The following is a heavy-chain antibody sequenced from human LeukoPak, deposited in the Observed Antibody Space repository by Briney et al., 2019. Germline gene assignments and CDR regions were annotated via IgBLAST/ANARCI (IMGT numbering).Heavy chain of an antibody. V-gene: IGHV1-8*03. CDR1: GYTFTSYD. D-gene: IGHD6-13*01. CDR2: MNPNSGNT. CDR3: ARGDKYSSSPHFDY. J-gene: IGHJ4*02. Sequence: ASVTVSCKASGYTFTSYDINWVRQATGQGLEWMGWMNPNSGNTGYAQKFQGRVTITRNTSISTAYMELSSLRSEDTAVYYCARGDKYSSSPHFDYWGQGTLVTVSS.